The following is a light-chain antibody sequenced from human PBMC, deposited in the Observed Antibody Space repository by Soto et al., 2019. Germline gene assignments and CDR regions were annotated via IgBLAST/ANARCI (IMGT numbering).Light chain of an antibody. CDR1: QSVSSSY. V-gene: IGKV3D-20*02. CDR3: QQRYNWPHT. J-gene: IGKJ2*01. Sequence: EIVLTQSPGTLSLSPGERATLSCRASQSVSSSYLAWYQQKPGQAPRLLIYGASSRATGIPDRFSGSGSGTDFTLTISRLEPEDFAVYYCQQRYNWPHTFGQGTKLEIK. CDR2: GAS.